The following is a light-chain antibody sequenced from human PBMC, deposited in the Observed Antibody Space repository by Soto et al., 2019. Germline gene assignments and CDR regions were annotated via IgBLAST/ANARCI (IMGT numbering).Light chain of an antibody. J-gene: IGKJ5*01. CDR1: QSVSSN. V-gene: IGKV3-15*01. Sequence: IVMTQSPSTLPVSPGERATLSCRASQSVSSNLAWYQQKPGQAPRLLIYGASTRATGIPTRFSGSGSGTEFTLTISSLQSEDFAVYYCQQYNNWPSTFGQGTRPEIK. CDR2: GAS. CDR3: QQYNNWPST.